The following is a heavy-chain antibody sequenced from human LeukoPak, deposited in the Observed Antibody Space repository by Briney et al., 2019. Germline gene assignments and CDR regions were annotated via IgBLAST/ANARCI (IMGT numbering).Heavy chain of an antibody. V-gene: IGHV3-33*01. D-gene: IGHD3-22*01. CDR1: GFTFSSYG. Sequence: PGRSLRLSCAASGFTFSSYGMHWVRQAPGKGLEWVAVIWYDGSNKYYADSVKGRFTISRDNSKNTLYLQMNSLRAEDTAVYYCARVCRDSSGYGAFDIWGQGTMVTVSS. CDR3: ARVCRDSSGYGAFDI. CDR2: IWYDGSNK. J-gene: IGHJ3*02.